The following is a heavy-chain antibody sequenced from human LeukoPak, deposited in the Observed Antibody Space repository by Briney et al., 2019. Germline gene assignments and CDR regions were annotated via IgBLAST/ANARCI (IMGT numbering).Heavy chain of an antibody. Sequence: PGGSLRLSCAASGFTFSTYSMNWVRQAPGKGLEWVSYISSSSSTIYYADSVKGRFTISRENAKNSLYLQMNSLRAEDTAVYYCAREYSSSTGKASDYWGQGTLVTVSS. V-gene: IGHV3-48*01. D-gene: IGHD6-6*01. J-gene: IGHJ4*02. CDR3: AREYSSSTGKASDY. CDR2: ISSSSSTI. CDR1: GFTFSTYS.